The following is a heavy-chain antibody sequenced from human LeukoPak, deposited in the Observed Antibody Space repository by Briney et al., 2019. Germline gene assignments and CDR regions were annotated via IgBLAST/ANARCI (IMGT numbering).Heavy chain of an antibody. CDR2: IWYDGSNK. CDR1: GFTFSSYG. D-gene: IGHD3-22*01. J-gene: IGHJ4*02. V-gene: IGHV3-33*06. CDR3: AKDYYDSSGYCDY. Sequence: GGSLRLSCAASGFTFSSYGMHWVRQAPGKGLEWVAVIWYDGSNKYYADSVKGRFTISRDNSKNTLYLQMNSPRAEDTAVYYCAKDYYDSSGYCDYWGQGTLVTVSS.